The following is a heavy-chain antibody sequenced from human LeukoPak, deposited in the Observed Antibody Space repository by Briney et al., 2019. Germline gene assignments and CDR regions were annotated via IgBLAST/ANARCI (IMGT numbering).Heavy chain of an antibody. CDR3: ARDSPQYYFDY. CDR2: ISSSSSYI. V-gene: IGHV3-21*01. Sequence: GESLRLSCAASGFTFSSYSMNWVRQAPGKGLEWVSSISSSSSYIYYADSMKGRFTISRDNAKISLYLQMNSLNADDTAVYYCARDSPQYYFDYWGQGTLVTVSS. CDR1: GFTFSSYS. J-gene: IGHJ4*02.